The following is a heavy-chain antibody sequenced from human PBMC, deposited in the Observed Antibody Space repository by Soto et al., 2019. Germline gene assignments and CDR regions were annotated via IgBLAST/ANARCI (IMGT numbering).Heavy chain of an antibody. J-gene: IGHJ4*02. CDR2: INPNNGGT. D-gene: IGHD1-7*01. V-gene: IGHV1-2*02. CDR1: GYTFTGYY. CDR3: ARAGNWNYWSYSDS. Sequence: ASVKVSCKASGYTFTGYYIHWVRQAPGQGLEWMGWINPNNGGTNYAQKFQGRVTMTRAMSISTAYMELSRLRSDDTAMYYCARAGNWNYWSYSDSWGQGTLVTVSS.